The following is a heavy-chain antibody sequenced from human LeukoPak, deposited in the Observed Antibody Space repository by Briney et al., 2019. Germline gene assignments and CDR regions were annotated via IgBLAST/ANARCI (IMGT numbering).Heavy chain of an antibody. CDR3: AKAFPYSNDWRYFDY. V-gene: IGHV3-23*01. CDR2: ISGGGGGT. J-gene: IGHJ4*02. Sequence: GGSLRLSCAASGFTVSSNYMSWVRQAPGKGLEWVSSISGGGGGTYYADSVKGRFTISRDNSKNTLYLQMNSLRAEDTAVYYCAKAFPYSNDWRYFDYWGQGTLVTVSS. CDR1: GFTVSSNY. D-gene: IGHD5-18*01.